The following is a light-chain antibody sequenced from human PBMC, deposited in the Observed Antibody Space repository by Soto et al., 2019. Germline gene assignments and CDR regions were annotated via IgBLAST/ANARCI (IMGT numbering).Light chain of an antibody. V-gene: IGKV2-30*01. CDR3: MQGTHWPPIT. Sequence: DIVMTQSPLSLPVPPGAPASISCRSSPSPVYSDGNTYLSWFQKRPGQSPRRXXYKVSNRDSGVPDRFSGSGSGTDLTLKISRVEAEDVGAYYCMQGTHWPPITFGQGTKVDIK. CDR2: KVS. CDR1: PSPVYSDGNTY. J-gene: IGKJ1*01.